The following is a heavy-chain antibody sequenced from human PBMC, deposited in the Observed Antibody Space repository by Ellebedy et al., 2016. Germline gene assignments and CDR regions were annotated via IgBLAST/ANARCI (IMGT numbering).Heavy chain of an antibody. J-gene: IGHJ4*02. V-gene: IGHV3-23*01. CDR2: ISAGGDDT. Sequence: GESLKISXTGSGYIFNSFAMSWVRQAPGKGLQWVSTISAGGDDTYFADSVKGRFTISRDNARNILYLQMSSLRDEDSAIYYCREGHYSDVWGQGTQVTVSS. CDR3: REGHYSDV. CDR1: GYIFNSFA.